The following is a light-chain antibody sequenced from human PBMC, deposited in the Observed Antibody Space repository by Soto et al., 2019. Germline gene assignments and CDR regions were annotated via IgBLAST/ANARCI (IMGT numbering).Light chain of an antibody. CDR1: SSKIGANYD. CDR2: GNS. CDR3: QSYDNSLSGSKI. V-gene: IGLV1-40*01. Sequence: QSVLTQPPSVSGAPGQRVTISCTGSSSKIGANYDVHWYQQLPGTAPKLLIYGNSNRPSGVPDRFSGSKSGTSASLAITGLQAEDEADYYCQSYDNSLSGSKIFGGGTKLTVL. J-gene: IGLJ2*01.